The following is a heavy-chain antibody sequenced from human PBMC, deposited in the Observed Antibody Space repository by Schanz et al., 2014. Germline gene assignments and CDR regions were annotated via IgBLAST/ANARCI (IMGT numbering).Heavy chain of an antibody. V-gene: IGHV3-23*01. D-gene: IGHD2-2*01. CDR1: GFTFRGYA. J-gene: IGHJ6*03. CDR3: ARVKYCTITRCYRTETEGIYYMDV. Sequence: EVQLLESGGGLVQPGGSLRLSCAASGFTFRGYAMSWVRQAPGRGLEWVSIISGSGGNTYYADAVRGRFTISRDNSKTTLYLQMKSLRAEDTAVYYCARVKYCTITRCYRTETEGIYYMDVWGKGTTVTVSS. CDR2: ISGSGGNT.